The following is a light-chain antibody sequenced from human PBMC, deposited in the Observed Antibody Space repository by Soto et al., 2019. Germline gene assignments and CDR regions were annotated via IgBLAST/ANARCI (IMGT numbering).Light chain of an antibody. V-gene: IGLV1-44*01. CDR1: RSNIGSNT. J-gene: IGLJ1*01. CDR2: SNN. Sequence: QLVLTQPPSASGTPGQRVTISCSGSRSNIGSNTVNWYQQLPGTAPKLLIYSNNQRPSGVPDRFSGSKSGTSASLAISGLQSEDEADYYCAAWDDSLNGLYVFGTGTKLTVL. CDR3: AAWDDSLNGLYV.